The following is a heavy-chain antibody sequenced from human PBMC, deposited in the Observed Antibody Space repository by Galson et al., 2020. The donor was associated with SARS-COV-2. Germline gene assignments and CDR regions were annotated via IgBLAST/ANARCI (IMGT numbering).Heavy chain of an antibody. V-gene: IGHV4-59*01. D-gene: IGHD3-22*01. CDR3: ARADYDSSGYYGGYFDL. J-gene: IGHJ2*01. Sequence: KTSETLSLTCTVSGVTISSYYWSWIRQPPGKGLEWIGYIYYSGSTNYNPSLKSRVTISVDTSKNHFSLKLSSVTAADTAVYYCARADYDSSGYYGGYFDLWGRGTLVTVSS. CDR2: IYYSGST. CDR1: GVTISSYY.